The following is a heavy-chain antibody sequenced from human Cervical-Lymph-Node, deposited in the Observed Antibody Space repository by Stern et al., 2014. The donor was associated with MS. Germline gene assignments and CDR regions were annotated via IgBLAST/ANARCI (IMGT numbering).Heavy chain of an antibody. CDR3: ARERSIHYPAFAP. J-gene: IGHJ5*02. Sequence: VQLGESGAEVKKPGSSVRVSCKASGGRFKSYAFNWLRQAPGQGLEWIGDIVPMFAKAHYAQKFQGRVTVTADEATNTVYMELSFLTSEDTAVYYCARERSIHYPAFAPWGQGTLVTVSS. V-gene: IGHV1-69*01. CDR1: GGRFKSYA. CDR2: IVPMFAKA. D-gene: IGHD3-10*01.